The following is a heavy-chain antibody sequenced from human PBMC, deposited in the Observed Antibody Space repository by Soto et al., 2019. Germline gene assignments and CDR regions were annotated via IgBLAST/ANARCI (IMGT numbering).Heavy chain of an antibody. V-gene: IGHV4-30-4*01. CDR3: ARGDVVVPAAILPVTYYFDY. CDR1: GGSISSGDYY. D-gene: IGHD2-2*02. Sequence: SETLSLTCTVSGGSISSGDYYWSWIRQPPGKGLEWIGYIYYSGSTYYNPSLKSRVTISVDTSKNQFSLKLSSVTAADTAVYYCARGDVVVPAAILPVTYYFDYWGQGTLVTVSS. J-gene: IGHJ4*02. CDR2: IYYSGST.